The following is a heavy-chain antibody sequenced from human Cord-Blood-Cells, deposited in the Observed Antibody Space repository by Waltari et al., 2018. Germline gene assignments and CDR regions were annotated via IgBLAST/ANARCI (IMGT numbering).Heavy chain of an antibody. CDR1: GFTFDDYA. CDR3: AKGVRGVITEAVDI. Sequence: EVQWVESGGGLVQPGRSLRLSCAASGFTFDDYAMHWVLQAPWKGLEGVSGISWNIVCIGYADSVKGAFAISRDPAQHSLYLQMSRLRAEDTALYYCAKGVRGVITEAVDIWGQGTMVSVSS. V-gene: IGHV3-9*01. J-gene: IGHJ3*02. D-gene: IGHD3-10*01. CDR2: ISWNIVCI.